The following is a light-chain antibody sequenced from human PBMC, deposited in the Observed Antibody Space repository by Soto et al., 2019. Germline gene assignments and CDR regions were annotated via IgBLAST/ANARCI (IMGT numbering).Light chain of an antibody. CDR1: NIGSKS. V-gene: IGLV3-21*04. J-gene: IGLJ1*01. CDR2: YDS. CDR3: QVWDSSSDHPGYV. Sequence: SYELTQPPSVSVAPGKTARITCGGNNIGSKSVHWYQQKPGQAPVLVIYYDSDRPSGIPERFSGSSSGNTATLTISRVEAGDEADYYCQVWDSSSDHPGYVFGTGTKLTVL.